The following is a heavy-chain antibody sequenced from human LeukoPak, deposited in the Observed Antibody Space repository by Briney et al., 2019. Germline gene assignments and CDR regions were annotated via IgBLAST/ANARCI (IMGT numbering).Heavy chain of an antibody. CDR1: GFTFDDYA. CDR2: INWNSGTI. CDR3: AKDKQSSGWWDYFDY. D-gene: IGHD6-19*01. V-gene: IGHV3-9*01. J-gene: IGHJ4*02. Sequence: GRSLRLSCAASGFTFDDYAMHWVRQAPGKGLEWVSGINWNSGTIAYADSVRGRFTISRDNAKNSLYLQMNSLGAEDTALYYCAKDKQSSGWWDYFDYWGQGTLVTVSS.